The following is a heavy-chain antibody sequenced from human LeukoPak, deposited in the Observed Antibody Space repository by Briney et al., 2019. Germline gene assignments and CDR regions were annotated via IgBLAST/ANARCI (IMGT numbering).Heavy chain of an antibody. CDR3: ARDYGGPDY. Sequence: LSLTCAVYGASFSGYYWSWVRQAPGKGLEWVSYISSSGSTIYYANSVKGRFTISRDNAKNSLYLQMNSLRAEDTAVYYCARDYGGPDYWGQGTLVTVSS. D-gene: IGHD4-23*01. J-gene: IGHJ4*02. CDR1: GASFSGYY. CDR2: ISSSGSTI. V-gene: IGHV3-11*04.